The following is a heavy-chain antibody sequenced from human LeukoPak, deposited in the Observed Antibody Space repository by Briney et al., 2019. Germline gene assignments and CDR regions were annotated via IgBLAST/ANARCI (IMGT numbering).Heavy chain of an antibody. CDR1: GYTFTSYG. CDR2: ISAYNGNT. J-gene: IGHJ2*01. V-gene: IGHV1-18*01. D-gene: IGHD2-2*01. CDR3: ARDFLQWYHGYFDL. Sequence: GASVKVSCKASGYTFTSYGISWVRQAPGQGLEWMGWISAYNGNTNYAQKLQGRVTMTTDTYPTTAYMELRSLRSDDPAVYYCARDFLQWYHGYFDLWGRGTLVTVPS.